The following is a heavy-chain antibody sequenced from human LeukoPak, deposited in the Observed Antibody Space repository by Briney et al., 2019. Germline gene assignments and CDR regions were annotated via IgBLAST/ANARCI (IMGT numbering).Heavy chain of an antibody. CDR1: GFSLGTSGVG. CDR2: INRDDDE. D-gene: IGHD3-10*01. CDR3: AHRQVYYYSSGSYGYFDY. J-gene: IGHJ4*02. V-gene: IGHV2-5*02. Sequence: GSGPTLLNPTQTLTLTCTFSGFSLGTSGVGVGWMRQPPGKALVWLALINRDDDERYRPSLKSRLTITKDTSKNQVVLTMTNMDPVDTATYCCAHRQVYYYSSGSYGYFDYWGQGTLGSVSS.